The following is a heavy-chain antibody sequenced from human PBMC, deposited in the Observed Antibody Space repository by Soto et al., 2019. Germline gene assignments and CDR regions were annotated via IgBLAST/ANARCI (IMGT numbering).Heavy chain of an antibody. Sequence: ESGGGLVQPGGSLRLSCAASGFTFSSYAMSWVRQAPGKGLEWVSAISGSGGSTYYADSVKGRFTISRDNSKNTLYLQMNSLRAEDTAVYYCAKDPTMITMIVVVPMGAFDIWGQGTMVTVSS. CDR1: GFTFSSYA. CDR3: AKDPTMITMIVVVPMGAFDI. CDR2: ISGSGGST. J-gene: IGHJ3*02. D-gene: IGHD3-22*01. V-gene: IGHV3-23*01.